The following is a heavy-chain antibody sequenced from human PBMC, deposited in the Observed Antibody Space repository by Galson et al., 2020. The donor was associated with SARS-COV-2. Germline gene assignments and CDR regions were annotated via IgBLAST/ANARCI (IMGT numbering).Heavy chain of an antibody. Sequence: ASVKVSCKASGYTFRKFGLNWVRQAAGQGLEWMGWINTNNGNPTYAQAFTGRFVFSLDTSVDTAYLEIPSLKAEDTAVYYCARTSSSGWYELDFWGQGTLVTVSS. CDR1: GYTFRKFG. V-gene: IGHV7-4-1*01. CDR2: INTNNGNP. CDR3: ARTSSSGWYELDF. J-gene: IGHJ4*02. D-gene: IGHD6-19*01.